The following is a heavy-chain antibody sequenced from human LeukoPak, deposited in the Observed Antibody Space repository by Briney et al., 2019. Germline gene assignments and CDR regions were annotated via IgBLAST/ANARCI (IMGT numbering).Heavy chain of an antibody. D-gene: IGHD7-27*01. V-gene: IGHV4-59*01. J-gene: IGHJ3*02. CDR1: GGSISSYY. CDR3: ARKKGLGIGRLDAFDI. Sequence: SETLSLTCTVSGGSISSYYWSWIRQPPGKGLEWIGYIYYSGSTNYNPSLKSRVTISVDTSKNQFSLKLSSVTAADTAVYYCARKKGLGIGRLDAFDIWGQGTMVTVSS. CDR2: IYYSGST.